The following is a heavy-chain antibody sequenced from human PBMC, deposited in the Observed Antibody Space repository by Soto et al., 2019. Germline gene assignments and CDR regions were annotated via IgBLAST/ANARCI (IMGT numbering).Heavy chain of an antibody. CDR2: IYDSGSS. V-gene: IGHV4-30-4*01. CDR1: GGSVSSGDYF. Sequence: SETLSLTCTVSGGSVSSGDYFWSWIRHPPGKGLEWIGYIYDSGSSYYNPSLKSRVTMSVDTSKNQFSLKLRSVTAADTAMYYCAREKGYISGPKNFDSWGQGTMVTVSS. D-gene: IGHD5-12*01. J-gene: IGHJ4*02. CDR3: AREKGYISGPKNFDS.